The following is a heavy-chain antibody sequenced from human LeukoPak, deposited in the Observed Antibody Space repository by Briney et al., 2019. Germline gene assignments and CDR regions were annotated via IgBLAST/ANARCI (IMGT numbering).Heavy chain of an antibody. CDR3: ARGLQYYDFWSGYYDPNHYYYGMDV. V-gene: IGHV1-18*01. CDR1: GYTFTSYG. CDR2: ISAYNGNT. D-gene: IGHD3-3*01. Sequence: ASVKVSCKASGYTFTSYGISWVRQAPGQGLEWMGWISAYNGNTNYAQKLQGRVTMTTDTSTSTAYMELRSLRSDDTAVYYCARGLQYYDFWSGYYDPNHYYYGMDVWGQGTTVTVSS. J-gene: IGHJ6*02.